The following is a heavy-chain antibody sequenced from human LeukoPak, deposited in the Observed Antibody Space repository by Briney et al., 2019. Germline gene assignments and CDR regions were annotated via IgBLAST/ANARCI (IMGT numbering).Heavy chain of an antibody. J-gene: IGHJ5*02. V-gene: IGHV4-59*01. Sequence: SETLSLTCTVSGGSISSYYWSWVRQPPGKGLEWIGYIYYSGSTNYNPSLKSRVTISVDTSKNQFSLKLSSVTAADTAVYYCARELYCSSTSCHGVWFDPWDQGTLVTVSS. D-gene: IGHD2-2*01. CDR2: IYYSGST. CDR3: ARELYCSSTSCHGVWFDP. CDR1: GGSISSYY.